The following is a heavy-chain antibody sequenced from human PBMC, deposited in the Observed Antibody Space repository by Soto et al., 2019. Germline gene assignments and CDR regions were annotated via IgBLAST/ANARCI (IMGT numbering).Heavy chain of an antibody. CDR2: ISGSGGST. CDR3: AKVWERTVTTRKYIYVMDV. Sequence: EVQLLESGGGLVQPGGSLRLSCTASGFTFSSYAMSWVRQAPGKGLEWVSTISGSGGSTYYADSVKGRFTISRDNSKHTLYLLINSLGAEDKAVYYCAKVWERTVTTRKYIYVMDVWGQGTTVNVSS. D-gene: IGHD4-17*01. CDR1: GFTFSSYA. V-gene: IGHV3-23*01. J-gene: IGHJ6*02.